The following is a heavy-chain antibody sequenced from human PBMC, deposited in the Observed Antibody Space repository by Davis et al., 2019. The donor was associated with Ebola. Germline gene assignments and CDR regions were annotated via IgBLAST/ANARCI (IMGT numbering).Heavy chain of an antibody. Sequence: ASVKVSCKASGYTFTSYDLNWVRQAPGQGLEWMGWINPNSGGPNYAQKFQGWVTMTRDTSISTAYMELSRLRSDDTAVYYCARATPIVGSGSPSYYYYYYGMDVWGQGTTVTVSS. CDR2: INPNSGGP. CDR3: ARATPIVGSGSPSYYYYYYGMDV. D-gene: IGHD3-10*01. CDR1: GYTFTSYD. V-gene: IGHV1-2*04. J-gene: IGHJ6*02.